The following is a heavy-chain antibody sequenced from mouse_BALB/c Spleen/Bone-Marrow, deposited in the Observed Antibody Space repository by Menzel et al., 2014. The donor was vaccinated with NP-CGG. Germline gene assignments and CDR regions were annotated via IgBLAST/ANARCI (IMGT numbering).Heavy chain of an antibody. D-gene: IGHD1-2*01. CDR3: ARRYDYGYGPFAY. J-gene: IGHJ3*01. CDR2: ISNGGGTT. Sequence: EVKLMESGGGLVQPGGSLKLSCAASGLTFSNYTMSWIRQTPEKRLEWVAYISNGGGTTYYPDTVKGRFTISRDNAKNTLYLQMSSLKSEDTAMYYCARRYDYGYGPFAYWGQGTLVTVSA. V-gene: IGHV5-12-2*01. CDR1: GLTFSNYT.